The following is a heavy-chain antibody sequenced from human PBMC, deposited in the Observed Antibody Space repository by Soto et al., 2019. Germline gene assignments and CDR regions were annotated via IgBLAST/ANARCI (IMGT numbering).Heavy chain of an antibody. CDR2: IVPLFRTT. V-gene: IGHV1-69*06. CDR3: ARGGYSSTWSNLLERSGLDV. CDR1: GGTFSSYA. D-gene: IGHD6-13*01. Sequence: SVKVSCKTSGGTFSSYAINWVRQAPGQGLEWMGGIVPLFRTTNYAQKFQGRVTITADTSTYTVYMELSELRSGDTAVYYCARGGYSSTWSNLLERSGLDVWGQGTTVTVSS. J-gene: IGHJ6*02.